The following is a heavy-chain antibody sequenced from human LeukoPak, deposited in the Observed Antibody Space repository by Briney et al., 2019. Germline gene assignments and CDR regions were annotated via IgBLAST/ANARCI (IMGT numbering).Heavy chain of an antibody. CDR3: ARVRYSDVLTGYYGDGYFDY. CDR1: GGSISRYY. D-gene: IGHD3-9*01. Sequence: SETLSLTCTGSGGSISRYYWSCIRQPPGKELEGMGYIYYTRSTHYNPSLKSRVTISVDTSKNQFSLKLSSVTAADTAVYYCARVRYSDVLTGYYGDGYFDYWGQGTLVTVSS. J-gene: IGHJ4*02. CDR2: IYYTRST. V-gene: IGHV4-59*01.